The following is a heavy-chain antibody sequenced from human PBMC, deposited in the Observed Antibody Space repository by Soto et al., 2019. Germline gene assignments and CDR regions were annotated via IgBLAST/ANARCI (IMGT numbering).Heavy chain of an antibody. CDR3: ARPSGSYGDSALSLKY. V-gene: IGHV1-18*01. CDR1: GYTFAGYG. J-gene: IGHJ4*02. CDR2: ISAYNGNT. D-gene: IGHD4-17*01. Sequence: QVQLVQSGAEVKKPGASVKVSCKASGYTFAGYGLAWVRQAPGQGLEWMGWISAYNGNTLYAQKFQDRLTMTTDTSTNTAYMELRSLRSDDTAVYFCARPSGSYGDSALSLKYWGQGTLVTVSS.